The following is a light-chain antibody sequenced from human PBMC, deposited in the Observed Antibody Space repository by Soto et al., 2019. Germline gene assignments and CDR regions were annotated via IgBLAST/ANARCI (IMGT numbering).Light chain of an antibody. CDR2: AAS. J-gene: IGKJ4*01. Sequence: DIQMTQSPSSLSASVGDRVTITCRASQSIGSYLGWYQQKLGKAPKLLIYAASSLQSGVPSRFSGSGSGTDFTLTISSLQPEDFATYYCQQSYSTPPTFGGGTKVEIK. CDR1: QSIGSY. V-gene: IGKV1-39*01. CDR3: QQSYSTPPT.